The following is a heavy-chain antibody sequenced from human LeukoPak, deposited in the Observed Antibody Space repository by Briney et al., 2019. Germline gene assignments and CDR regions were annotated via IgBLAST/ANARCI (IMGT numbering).Heavy chain of an antibody. V-gene: IGHV1-69*13. CDR1: GGTFSSYA. J-gene: IGHJ5*02. CDR2: IIPIFGTA. Sequence: SVKVSCKVSGGTFSSYAISWVRQAPGQGLEWMGGIIPIFGTANYAQKFQGRVTITADDSTTTAYMELSSLRFEDTAVYYCARAWTGTTLGFDPWGQGTLVTVSS. D-gene: IGHD1-1*01. CDR3: ARAWTGTTLGFDP.